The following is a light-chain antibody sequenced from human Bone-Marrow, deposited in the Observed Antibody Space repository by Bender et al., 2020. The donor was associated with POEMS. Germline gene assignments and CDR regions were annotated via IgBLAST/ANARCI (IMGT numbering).Light chain of an antibody. CDR3: SSYAGSNNLV. CDR1: SSDIGIYNY. Sequence: QSALTQPASVSGSPGQSITISCTGTSSDIGIYNYVSWYQQHPGKAPKVMIYEVSKRPSGVPDRFSGSKSGNTASLTVSGLQAEDEADYYCSSYAGSNNLVFGGGTKLTVL. J-gene: IGLJ3*02. V-gene: IGLV2-8*01. CDR2: EVS.